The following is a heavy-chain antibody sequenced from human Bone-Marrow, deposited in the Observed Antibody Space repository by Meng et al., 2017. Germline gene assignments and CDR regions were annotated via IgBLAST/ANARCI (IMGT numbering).Heavy chain of an antibody. CDR1: GYTFTSYG. CDR3: ARDPHYYDSSGYFPFDY. D-gene: IGHD3-22*01. Sequence: QVQLVQSGAEVKKPGASVKVSCKASGYTFTSYGISWVRQAPGQGLEWMGWISAYNGNTNYAQKLQGRVTMTTDTSTSTAYMELRSLRSGDTAVYYCARDPHYYDSSGYFPFDYWGQGTLVTVSS. J-gene: IGHJ4*02. CDR2: ISAYNGNT. V-gene: IGHV1-18*01.